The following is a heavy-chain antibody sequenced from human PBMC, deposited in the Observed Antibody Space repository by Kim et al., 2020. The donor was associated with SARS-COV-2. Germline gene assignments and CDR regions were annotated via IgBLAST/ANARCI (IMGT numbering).Heavy chain of an antibody. CDR2: IKQDGSEK. V-gene: IGHV3-7*01. CDR3: ARIPMVRGVMVIL. J-gene: IGHJ4*02. CDR1: GFTFSSYW. D-gene: IGHD3-10*01. Sequence: GGSLRLSCAASGFTFSSYWMSCVRQAPGKGLEWVANIKQDGSEKYYVDSVKGRFTISRDNAKNSLYLQMNSLRAEDTAVYYCARIPMVRGVMVILWGQGTLVTVSS.